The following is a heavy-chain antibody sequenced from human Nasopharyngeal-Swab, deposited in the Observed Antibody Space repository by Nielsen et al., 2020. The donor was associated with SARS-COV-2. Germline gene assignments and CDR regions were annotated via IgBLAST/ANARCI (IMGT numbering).Heavy chain of an antibody. J-gene: IGHJ6*02. CDR2: ISSSTSYI. V-gene: IGHV3-21*01. Sequence: GGSLRLSCAASGFTFSNYSMNWVRQAPGKGLEWVSSISSSTSYIYYADSVKGRFTISRDNAKNSLYLQMNSLRAEDTAVYYCARDGFGESPYNYYGMDVWGQGTTVTVSS. CDR3: ARDGFGESPYNYYGMDV. CDR1: GFTFSNYS. D-gene: IGHD3-10*01.